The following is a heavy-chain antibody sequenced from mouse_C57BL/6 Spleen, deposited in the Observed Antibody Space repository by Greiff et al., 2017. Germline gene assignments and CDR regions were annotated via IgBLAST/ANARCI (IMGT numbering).Heavy chain of an antibody. CDR3: ARSEVGYYGNRYYFDY. D-gene: IGHD2-1*01. J-gene: IGHJ2*01. CDR1: GYTFTSYW. CDR2: IDPNSGGT. Sequence: QVQLQQPGAELVKPGASVKLSCKASGYTFTSYWMHWVKQRPGRGLEWIGRIDPNSGGTKYNEKFKSKATLTVDKPSSTAYMQLSSLTSEDSAVYYCARSEVGYYGNRYYFDYWGQGTTLTVSS. V-gene: IGHV1-72*01.